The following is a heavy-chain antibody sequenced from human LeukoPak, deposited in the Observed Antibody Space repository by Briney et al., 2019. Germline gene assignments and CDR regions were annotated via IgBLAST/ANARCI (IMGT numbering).Heavy chain of an antibody. D-gene: IGHD3-9*01. Sequence: RTGESLRISCQHSSHNFSNYWLGWVRPVPGKGLEWMGIIYPDDSDARYSPSFQGQITLSADKSISTAYLQWSSLKASDTAMYFCARRSQRLSYFELWGQGTLVTVSS. CDR3: ARRSQRLSYFEL. J-gene: IGHJ4*02. CDR1: SHNFSNYW. CDR2: IYPDDSDA. V-gene: IGHV5-51*01.